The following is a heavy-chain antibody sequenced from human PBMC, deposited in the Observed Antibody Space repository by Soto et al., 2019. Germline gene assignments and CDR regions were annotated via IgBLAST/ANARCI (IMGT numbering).Heavy chain of an antibody. CDR1: GYTFTSYA. V-gene: IGHV1-3*01. CDR3: ARVSAARPWYYGMDV. J-gene: IGHJ6*02. Sequence: ASVKASCKASGYTFTSYAMHWVRQAPGQRLEWMGWINAGNGNTKYSQKFQGRVTITRDASASTAYMELSSLRSEDTAVYYCARVSAARPWYYGMDVWGQGTTVTVSS. D-gene: IGHD6-6*01. CDR2: INAGNGNT.